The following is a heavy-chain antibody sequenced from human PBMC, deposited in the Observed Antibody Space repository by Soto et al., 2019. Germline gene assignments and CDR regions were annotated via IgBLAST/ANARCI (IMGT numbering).Heavy chain of an antibody. CDR2: IYWDDDK. D-gene: IGHD1-26*01. Sequence: QITLKESGPTRVKPTQTLTQTCNFSGFSLDTSGVGVGWIRQPPGKALEWLVLIYWDDDKRYSPSLKSRLTITKDTSKNEVVLIMTDMDPVDTATYYCAYRALYSGSYWDGGYFDYWGQGTLVTVSS. CDR3: AYRALYSGSYWDGGYFDY. V-gene: IGHV2-5*02. CDR1: GFSLDTSGVG. J-gene: IGHJ4*02.